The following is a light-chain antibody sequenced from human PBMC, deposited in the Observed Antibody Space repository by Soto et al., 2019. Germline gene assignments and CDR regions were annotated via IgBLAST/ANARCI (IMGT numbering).Light chain of an antibody. CDR3: SSYAGNYNLV. Sequence: QSALTQPPSASGSLGHSVTLSCTGTSSDVGGYNYVSWYQQHPGKAPKLMIYEVTKRPSGVPDRFSGSKSGNTASLTVSGLQAEDEAHYYCSSYAGNYNLVFGGGTKLTVL. CDR2: EVT. V-gene: IGLV2-8*01. CDR1: SSDVGGYNY. J-gene: IGLJ2*01.